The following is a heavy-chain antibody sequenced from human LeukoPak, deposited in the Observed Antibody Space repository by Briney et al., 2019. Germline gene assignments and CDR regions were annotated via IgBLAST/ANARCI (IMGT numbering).Heavy chain of an antibody. CDR2: IRSKAYGGTT. D-gene: IGHD3-9*01. V-gene: IGHV3-49*04. CDR3: TRAFDWLDHYYYYYMDV. CDR1: GFTFGDYA. Sequence: PGGSLRLSCTASGFTFGDYAMSWVRQAPGKGLEWVGFIRSKAYGGTTEYAASVKGRFTISRDDSKSIAYLQMNSLKTEDTAVYYCTRAFDWLDHYYYYYMDVWGKGTTVTISS. J-gene: IGHJ6*03.